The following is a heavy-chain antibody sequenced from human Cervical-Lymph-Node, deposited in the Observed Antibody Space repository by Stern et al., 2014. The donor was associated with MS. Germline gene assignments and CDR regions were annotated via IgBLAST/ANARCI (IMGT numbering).Heavy chain of an antibody. V-gene: IGHV7-4-1*02. Sequence: QVQLVQSGSELKKPGASVKVSCKASGYMFTNYAMNWVRQAPGQGLEWVGWINTDTGNPTYAQGFTGQSIFSLDTSAGTAYLQLSSLTPEDTAEYYCARAGVATNPFDYWGQGTLVTVSS. D-gene: IGHD5-24*01. CDR3: ARAGVATNPFDY. CDR2: INTDTGNP. CDR1: GYMFTNYA. J-gene: IGHJ4*02.